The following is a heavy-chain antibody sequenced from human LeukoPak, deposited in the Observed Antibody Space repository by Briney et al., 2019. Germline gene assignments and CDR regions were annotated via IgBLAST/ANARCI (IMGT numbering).Heavy chain of an antibody. CDR1: GGSFSGYY. CDR2: INHSGST. D-gene: IGHD3-22*01. Sequence: SETLSLTCAVYGGSFSGYYWSWIRQPPGKGLEWIGEINHSGSTNYNPSLKSRVTISVDTSKNQFSLKLSSVTAADTAVYYCARDLFDYYDSSGYYDGASYWGQGTLVTVSS. J-gene: IGHJ4*02. V-gene: IGHV4-34*01. CDR3: ARDLFDYYDSSGYYDGASY.